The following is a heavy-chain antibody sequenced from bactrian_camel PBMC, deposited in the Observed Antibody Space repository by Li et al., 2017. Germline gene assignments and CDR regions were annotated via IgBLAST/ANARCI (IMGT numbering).Heavy chain of an antibody. J-gene: IGHJ4*01. D-gene: IGHD1*01. CDR2: IYSDGSNT. Sequence: HVQLVESGGGLVQPRGSLRLSCAASGFTLSSYRTYWVRQAPGKGLEWMSSIYSDGSNTEYADSVKGRFTISRDNAKNTLDLQMNSLKIEDTAVYYCTIGCRPLFGDTWYCSRDDGLWGEGTQVTVS. CDR1: GFTLSSYR. V-gene: IGHV3S6*01. CDR3: TIGCRPLFGDTWYCSRDDGL.